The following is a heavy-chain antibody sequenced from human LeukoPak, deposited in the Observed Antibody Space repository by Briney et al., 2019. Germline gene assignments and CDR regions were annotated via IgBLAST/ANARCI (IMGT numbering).Heavy chain of an antibody. CDR3: ARDGEYCSGSYFDY. D-gene: IGHD2-15*01. V-gene: IGHV1-46*01. Sequence: ASVNVSCKASGYTFTTYYMHWVRQAPGQGLEWMGIVNPSGGSTSYAQKFQGRVTMTRDTSTSTFYMELRSLKSEDTAVYYCARDGEYCSGSYFDYWGQGTLVTVSS. CDR1: GYTFTTYY. J-gene: IGHJ4*02. CDR2: VNPSGGST.